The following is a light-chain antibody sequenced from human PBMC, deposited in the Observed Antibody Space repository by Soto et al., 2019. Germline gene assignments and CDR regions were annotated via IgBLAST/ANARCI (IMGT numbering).Light chain of an antibody. CDR3: QHYGSSPLVT. CDR2: GAS. CDR1: ESVSSSY. V-gene: IGKV3-20*01. J-gene: IGKJ5*01. Sequence: EIVLTQSPGTLSLSPGERATLSCRASESVSSSYLAWYQQKPGQAPRLLIYGASSRATGIPDRFSGSGSGTGFTLTIIRLEPEDFAVDCCQHYGSSPLVTFGQGTRLEIK.